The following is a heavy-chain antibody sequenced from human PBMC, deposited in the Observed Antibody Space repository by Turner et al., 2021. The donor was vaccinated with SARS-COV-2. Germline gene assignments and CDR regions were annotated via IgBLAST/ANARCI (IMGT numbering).Heavy chain of an antibody. CDR2: IYSGGNT. CDR1: GFIVSSNY. V-gene: IGHV3-53*02. CDR3: ARDWGEYYFDY. J-gene: IGHJ4*02. D-gene: IGHD3-16*01. Sequence: EVRQVETGGGLIQPGGSLRSACAACGFIVSSNYMRWVGQALGKGLEWVSVIYSGGNTYYADSVKGRFTISRDNSKNTLYLQMNSQRAEDTTVYCCARDWGEYYFDYWGQRTLVTVSS.